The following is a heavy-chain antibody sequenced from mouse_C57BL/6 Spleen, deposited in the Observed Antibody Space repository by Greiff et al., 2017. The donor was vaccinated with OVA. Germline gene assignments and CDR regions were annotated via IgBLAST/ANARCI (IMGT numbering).Heavy chain of an antibody. J-gene: IGHJ4*01. Sequence: QVHVKQPGAELVRPGSSVKLSCKASGYTFTSYWMHWVKQRPIQGLEWIGNIDPSDSETHYNQKFKDKATLTVDKSSSTAYMQLSSLTSEDSAVYYCARRDDGPYYAMDYWGQGTSVTVSS. CDR3: ARRDDGPYYAMDY. CDR2: IDPSDSET. V-gene: IGHV1-52*01. CDR1: GYTFTSYW. D-gene: IGHD2-3*01.